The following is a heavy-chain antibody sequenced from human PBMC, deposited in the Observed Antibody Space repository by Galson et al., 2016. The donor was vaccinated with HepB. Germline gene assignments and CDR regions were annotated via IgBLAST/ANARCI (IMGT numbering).Heavy chain of an antibody. D-gene: IGHD6-19*01. CDR2: ISGSGGST. V-gene: IGHV3-23*01. Sequence: SLRLSCAASGFTFSSYAMSWVRQAPGKGQEWVSAISGSGGSTYYAGSVKGRFTISRDNSKNTLYLQMNRLRAEDTAVYYCAKGAEQWLVPGYFDYWGQGTLVTVSS. J-gene: IGHJ4*02. CDR1: GFTFSSYA. CDR3: AKGAEQWLVPGYFDY.